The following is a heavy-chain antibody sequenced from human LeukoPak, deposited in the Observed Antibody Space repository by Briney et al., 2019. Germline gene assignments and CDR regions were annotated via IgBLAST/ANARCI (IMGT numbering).Heavy chain of an antibody. Sequence: SETLSLTCTVSGDSISSTTYWWGWLRQPPGKGLEWIGSMSYVGITSYNPSLKSRATISVDTSKNQFSLMLRSVTAADTAVYYCTRLPLDYSLYLWGQGTPVSVSS. CDR3: TRLPLDYSLYL. V-gene: IGHV4-39*01. CDR1: GDSISSTTYW. CDR2: MSYVGIT. J-gene: IGHJ5*02. D-gene: IGHD4-11*01.